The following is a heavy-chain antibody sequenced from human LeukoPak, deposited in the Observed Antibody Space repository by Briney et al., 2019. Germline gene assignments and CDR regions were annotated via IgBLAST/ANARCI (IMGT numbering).Heavy chain of an antibody. J-gene: IGHJ5*02. CDR1: GYTFTNYG. CDR3: ARVSGYYDLSTQSQGWFDP. CDR2: IRADKGNT. D-gene: IGHD3-9*01. V-gene: IGHV1-18*01. Sequence: ASVTVSCKASGYTFTNYGISWVRQPPGQGLEWMGWIRADKGNTIYAPKFQGRVTMTTHTSTHTAFMDPRSLRSDDTARYYCARVSGYYDLSTQSQGWFDPWGQGTLVTVSS.